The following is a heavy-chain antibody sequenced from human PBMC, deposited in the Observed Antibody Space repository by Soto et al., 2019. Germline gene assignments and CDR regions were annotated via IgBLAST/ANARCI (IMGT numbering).Heavy chain of an antibody. CDR3: ARGGQWPANRCTFDI. V-gene: IGHV5-51*01. D-gene: IGHD6-19*01. J-gene: IGHJ3*02. CDR1: GYSFTSYW. Sequence: GESLKISCKGSGYSFTSYWIGWVRQMPGKGLEWMGIIYPGDSDTRYSPSFQGQVTISADKSISTAYLQWSSLKASDTAMYYCARGGQWPANRCTFDIWGQGTMVTVSS. CDR2: IYPGDSDT.